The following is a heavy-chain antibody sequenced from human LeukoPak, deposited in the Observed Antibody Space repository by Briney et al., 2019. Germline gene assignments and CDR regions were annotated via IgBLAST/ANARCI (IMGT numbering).Heavy chain of an antibody. CDR3: ARWLRGYNDWFDP. CDR2: ISAYNGNT. CDR1: GYTFTSYD. D-gene: IGHD3-22*01. J-gene: IGHJ5*02. V-gene: IGHV1-18*01. Sequence: ASVKVSCKASGYTFTSYDINWVRQATGQGLEWMGWISAYNGNTNYAQKLQGRVTMTTDTSTSTAYMELRSLRSDVTALYYCARWLRGYNDWFDPWGQGTLVTVSS.